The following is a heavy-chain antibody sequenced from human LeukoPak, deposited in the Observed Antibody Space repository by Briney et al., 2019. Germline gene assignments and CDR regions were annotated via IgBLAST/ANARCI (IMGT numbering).Heavy chain of an antibody. V-gene: IGHV3-64*01. CDR1: GFTFSTYA. CDR3: ARYCSGVSCYSGYDY. D-gene: IGHD2-15*01. Sequence: GGSLRLSCAASGFTFSTYAMHWVRQTPGKGLGYVSAISTNGGGTYYANSVKGRFTISRDNSKNTLYLQMGSLRAEDMAVYYCARYCSGVSCYSGYDYWGQGTLVTVSS. J-gene: IGHJ4*02. CDR2: ISTNGGGT.